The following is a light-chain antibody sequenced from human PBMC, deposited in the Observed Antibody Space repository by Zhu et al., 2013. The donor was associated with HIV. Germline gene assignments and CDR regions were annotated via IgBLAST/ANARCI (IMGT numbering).Light chain of an antibody. CDR2: GAS. CDR1: QSVSRSY. Sequence: EIVLTQSPGTLSLSPGERATLSCRASQSVSRSYLAWYQQKPDQAPRLLIYGASSRATGIPDRFSGSGSGTDSTLTISRLEPEDFAVYYCQQYGGSPRTFGQGTKVEIK. V-gene: IGKV3-20*01. J-gene: IGKJ1*01. CDR3: QQYGGSPRT.